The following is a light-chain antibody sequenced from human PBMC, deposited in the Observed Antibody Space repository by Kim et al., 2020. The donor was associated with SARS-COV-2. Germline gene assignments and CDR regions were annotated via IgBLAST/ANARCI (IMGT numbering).Light chain of an antibody. J-gene: IGLJ2*01. CDR1: RLGNKY. CDR3: QAWDSTTTV. Sequence: SYELTQPPSVSVSPGQTASITCSGDRLGNKYVCWYQQKPGQSPVVVIYQDTQRPSGIPERFSGSNSGNTATLTISGTQAMDEDDYYCQAWDSTTTVFGGG. V-gene: IGLV3-1*01. CDR2: QDT.